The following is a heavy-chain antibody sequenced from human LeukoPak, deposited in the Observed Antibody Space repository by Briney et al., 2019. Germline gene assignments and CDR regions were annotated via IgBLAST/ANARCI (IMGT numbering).Heavy chain of an antibody. CDR3: AKGMAKRDYDFWSGTPAIDAFDI. J-gene: IGHJ3*02. CDR2: ISGSGGST. CDR1: GFTFSSYA. V-gene: IGHV3-23*01. D-gene: IGHD3-3*01. Sequence: PGGSLRLSCAASGFTFSSYAMSWVRQAPGKGLEWVSAISGSGGSTYYADSVKGRFTISRDNSKNTLYLQMNSLRAEDTAVYYCAKGMAKRDYDFWSGTPAIDAFDIWGQGTMVTVSS.